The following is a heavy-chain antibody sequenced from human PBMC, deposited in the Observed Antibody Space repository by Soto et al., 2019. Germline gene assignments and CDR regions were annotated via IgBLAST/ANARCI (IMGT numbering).Heavy chain of an antibody. Sequence: QVQLVESGGGVVQPGRSLRLSCAASGFTFSSYGMHWVRQAPGKGLEWVAVISYDGSNEYYADSVKGRFTISRDNSKNTLYLQMNSLRAEDTAVYYCAKDLGGIAATEFVFGMDVWGQGTTVTVSS. D-gene: IGHD6-13*01. CDR1: GFTFSSYG. V-gene: IGHV3-30*18. CDR3: AKDLGGIAATEFVFGMDV. CDR2: ISYDGSNE. J-gene: IGHJ6*02.